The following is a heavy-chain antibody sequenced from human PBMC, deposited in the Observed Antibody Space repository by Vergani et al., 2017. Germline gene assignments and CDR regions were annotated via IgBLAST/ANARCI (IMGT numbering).Heavy chain of an antibody. Sequence: QVQLVQFGAEVKKPGASVKASCKAFGYTFTSYYMHWVRQAPGQGFEWMGIINPSVGSTSYAQKFQGRVTMTRDTSTSTVYMELGSLRSEDTAVYYCARDQSVGIAAREGGFGYWGQGTMVTVSS. J-gene: IGHJ4*02. CDR2: INPSVGST. V-gene: IGHV1-46*01. D-gene: IGHD6-6*01. CDR3: ARDQSVGIAAREGGFGY. CDR1: GYTFTSYY.